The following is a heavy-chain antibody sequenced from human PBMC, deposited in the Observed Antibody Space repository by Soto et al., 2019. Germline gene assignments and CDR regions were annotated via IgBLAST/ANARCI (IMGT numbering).Heavy chain of an antibody. Sequence: PGGSLRLSCAASGFTFSSYAMSWVRQAPGKGLEWVTAISGSGGSTYYADSVKGRFTISRDNSKNTLYLQMNSLRAEDTAVYYCAKNPQYYYDSSGYYPGAFDIWGQGTMVTVSS. CDR2: ISGSGGST. D-gene: IGHD3-22*01. CDR3: AKNPQYYYDSSGYYPGAFDI. J-gene: IGHJ3*02. V-gene: IGHV3-23*01. CDR1: GFTFSSYA.